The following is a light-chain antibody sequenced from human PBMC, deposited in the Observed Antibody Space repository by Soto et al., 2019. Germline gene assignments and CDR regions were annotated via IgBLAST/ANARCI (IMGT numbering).Light chain of an antibody. CDR1: SSDVGGYTY. Sequence: QSVLTQPASVSGSPGQSITISCTGTSSDVGGYTYVSWYQQHPGKAPKLMIYDVTSRPSGVSYRFSGSKSGNTASLTISGLQAEDEADYYRSSYTTSSSYVFGTGTKVTVL. CDR2: DVT. CDR3: SSYTTSSSYV. V-gene: IGLV2-14*01. J-gene: IGLJ1*01.